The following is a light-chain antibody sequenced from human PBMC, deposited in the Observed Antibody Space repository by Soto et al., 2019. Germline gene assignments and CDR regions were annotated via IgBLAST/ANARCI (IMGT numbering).Light chain of an antibody. J-gene: IGLJ2*01. V-gene: IGLV2-8*01. Sequence: QSVLTQPPSASGSPGQSVTISCTGTSSDVGGYDYVSWYQQHPGKVPKLMIYEVNKRPSGVPDRFSGSKSGNTASLTVSGLRAEDEADYYCSSYAGSNSFVVFGGGTQLTVL. CDR3: SSYAGSNSFVV. CDR2: EVN. CDR1: SSDVGGYDY.